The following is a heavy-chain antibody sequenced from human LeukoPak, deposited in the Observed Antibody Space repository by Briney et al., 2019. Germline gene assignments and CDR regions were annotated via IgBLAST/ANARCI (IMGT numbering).Heavy chain of an antibody. V-gene: IGHV4-39*01. CDR2: IYYSGST. CDR3: ATPPEPLRDYYHYYMDV. CDR1: GGSISSSSYY. J-gene: IGHJ6*03. Sequence: SETLSLTCTVSGGSISSSSYYWGWIRQPPGKGLEWIGSIYYSGSTYYNPSLKSRVTISVDTSKNQFSLKLSSVTAADTAVYYCATPPEPLRDYYHYYMDVWGQGTTVTVSS. D-gene: IGHD5/OR15-5a*01.